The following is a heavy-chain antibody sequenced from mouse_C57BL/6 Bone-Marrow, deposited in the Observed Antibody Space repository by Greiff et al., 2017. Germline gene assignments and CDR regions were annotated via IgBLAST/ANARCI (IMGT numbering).Heavy chain of an antibody. D-gene: IGHD1-1*01. CDR3: TRPLDYYGSSWGWFAY. CDR2: IDPETGGT. V-gene: IGHV1-15*01. J-gene: IGHJ3*01. Sequence: QVQLQQSGAELVRPGASVTLSCKASGYTFTDYEMHWVKQTPVHGLEWIGAIDPETGGTAYNQKFKGKAILTADKSSSTAYMELRSLTSEDSAVYYCTRPLDYYGSSWGWFAYWGQGTLVTVSA. CDR1: GYTFTDYE.